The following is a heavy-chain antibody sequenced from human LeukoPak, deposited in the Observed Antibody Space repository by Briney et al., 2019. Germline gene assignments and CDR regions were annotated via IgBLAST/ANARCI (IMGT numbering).Heavy chain of an antibody. D-gene: IGHD3-10*01. CDR1: GGSISSYY. Sequence: SETLSLTCTVSGGSISSYYWSWIRQPPGKGLEWIGYIYYSGSTNYNPSLKSRVTISVDTSKNQFSLKLSSVTAADTPVYYCGKNGGSVTPDYWGQGTLVNVSP. V-gene: IGHV4-59*08. CDR3: GKNGGSVTPDY. CDR2: IYYSGST. J-gene: IGHJ4*02.